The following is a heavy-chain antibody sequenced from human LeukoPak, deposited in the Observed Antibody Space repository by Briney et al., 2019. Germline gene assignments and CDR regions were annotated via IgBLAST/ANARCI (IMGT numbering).Heavy chain of an antibody. D-gene: IGHD3-3*01. V-gene: IGHV3-23*01. CDR2: IRASSGRT. CDR3: ARDSDFYDSLTFYGMDV. J-gene: IGHJ6*02. Sequence: GGSLRLSCAASGFSFSNYAMSWVRQASGKGLEWVSDIRASSGRTYYADSVKGRFTISRDNSKNTLYLQMNSLRADDTALYYCARDSDFYDSLTFYGMDVWGQGTTVIVSS. CDR1: GFSFSNYA.